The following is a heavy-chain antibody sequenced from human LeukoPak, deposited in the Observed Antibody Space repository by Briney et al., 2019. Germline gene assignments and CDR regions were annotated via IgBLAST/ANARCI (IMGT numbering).Heavy chain of an antibody. J-gene: IGHJ4*02. CDR3: ARTRSDKTGTTLDY. CDR1: GGSISSYY. V-gene: IGHV4-59*01. D-gene: IGHD1-1*01. CDR2: IYYSGST. Sequence: SETLSLTCTVSGGSISSYYWSWIRQPPGKGLEWIGYIYYSGSTNYNPSLKSRVTISVDTSKNQFSLKLSSVTAADTAVYYCARTRSDKTGTTLDYWGQGTLVTVSS.